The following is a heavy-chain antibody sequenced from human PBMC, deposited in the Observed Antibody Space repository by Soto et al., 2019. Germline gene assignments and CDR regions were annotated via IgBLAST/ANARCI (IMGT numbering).Heavy chain of an antibody. D-gene: IGHD7-27*01. J-gene: IGHJ4*02. CDR3: ARDMSGELGIPYY. CDR1: GFTFSSYG. CDR2: IWYDGSNK. Sequence: GGSLRLSCAASGFTFSSYGMHWVRQAPGKGLEWVAVIWYDGSNKYYADSVKGRFTISRDNSKNTLYLQMNSLRAEDTAVYYCARDMSGELGIPYYWGQGTLVTVSS. V-gene: IGHV3-33*01.